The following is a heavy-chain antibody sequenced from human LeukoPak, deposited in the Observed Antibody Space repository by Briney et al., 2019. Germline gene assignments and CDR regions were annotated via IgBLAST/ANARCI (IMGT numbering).Heavy chain of an antibody. CDR2: IGSGRNII. V-gene: IGHV3-48*01. CDR1: GFTFRSYS. Sequence: GGSLRFSCVASGFTFRSYSLNWVRQAPGKGLEWVSYIGSGRNIIFYADSVKGRFTISRDDAKNSLYLQMSSLRVEDTAVYYCARDVAAAGTWGSIADYWGQGTLVTVSS. J-gene: IGHJ4*02. CDR3: ARDVAAAGTWGSIADY. D-gene: IGHD6-13*01.